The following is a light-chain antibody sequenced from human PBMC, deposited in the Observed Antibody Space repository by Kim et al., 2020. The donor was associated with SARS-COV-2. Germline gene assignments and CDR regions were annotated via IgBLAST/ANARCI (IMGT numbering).Light chain of an antibody. Sequence: DTLKTQSPGTLSVSPGERATLSCRASQSISINLAWYQQKPGQAPRLLIYGASTRATGVPARFSGSGSGTEFTLTVSSLQSEDFAVYYCQQYNKWPTFGVGTKVEIK. J-gene: IGKJ4*01. V-gene: IGKV3-15*01. CDR3: QQYNKWPT. CDR1: QSISIN. CDR2: GAS.